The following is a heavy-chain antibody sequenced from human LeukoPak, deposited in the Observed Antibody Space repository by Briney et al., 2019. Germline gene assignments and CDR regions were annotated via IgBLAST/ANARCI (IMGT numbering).Heavy chain of an antibody. CDR1: GGSISSSSYY. CDR2: IYYSGST. J-gene: IGHJ6*02. Sequence: SETLSLTCTVSGGSISSSSYYWGWIRRPPGKGLEWIGSIYYSGSTYYNPSLKSRVTISVDTSKNQFSLKLSSVTAADTAVYYCARQIGKRYYYYGMDVWGQGTTVTVSS. CDR3: ARQIGKRYYYYGMDV. V-gene: IGHV4-39*01. D-gene: IGHD2-15*01.